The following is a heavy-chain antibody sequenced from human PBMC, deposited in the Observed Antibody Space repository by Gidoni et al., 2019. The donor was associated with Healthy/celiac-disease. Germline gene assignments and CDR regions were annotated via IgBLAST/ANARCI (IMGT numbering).Heavy chain of an antibody. CDR3: ARAIVRGDPAYGMDV. V-gene: IGHV1-69*06. D-gene: IGHD3-16*01. CDR2: IIPIFGTA. Sequence: QVQLVQSGAAVKKPGSSVKVSCKASGGTFSSYAISWVRQAPGQGLEWMGGIIPIFGTANYAQKFQGRVTITADKSTSTAYMDLSSLRSEDTAVYYCARAIVRGDPAYGMDVWGQGTTVTVSS. J-gene: IGHJ6*02. CDR1: GGTFSSYA.